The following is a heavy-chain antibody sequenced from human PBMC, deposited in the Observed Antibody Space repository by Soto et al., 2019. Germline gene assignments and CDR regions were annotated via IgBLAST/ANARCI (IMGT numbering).Heavy chain of an antibody. V-gene: IGHV3-11*06. J-gene: IGHJ4*02. CDR3: VRGGGSMVRGLMSAPDY. CDR2: IGRSTTYT. CDR1: GFLFSDYY. D-gene: IGHD3-10*01. Sequence: GGSLRLSCAASGFLFSDYYMSWVRQAPGMGLEWLSYIGRSTTYTNYADSVKGRFTISRDNANNSLYLQMNSLRVEDTAVYYCVRGGGSMVRGLMSAPDYWGQGTLVTVSS.